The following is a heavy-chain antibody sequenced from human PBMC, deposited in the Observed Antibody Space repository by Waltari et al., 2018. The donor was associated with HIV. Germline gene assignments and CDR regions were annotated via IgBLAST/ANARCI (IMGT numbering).Heavy chain of an antibody. V-gene: IGHV3-30*18. CDR2: GSADGNIK. CDR1: DFVFSDYD. CDR3: AKSRFWKTYPNHDKYGLDV. Sequence: LVESGGGAVQPGTSLTLSCTASDFVFSDYDIHWVRQSPDRGLELLGVGSADGNIKNYADTMRGRIEVSRDNIGKMVFLQIKNVKIDDTALYHCAKSRFWKTYPNHDKYGLDVWGLGTAVAVTS. D-gene: IGHD1-1*01. J-gene: IGHJ6*02.